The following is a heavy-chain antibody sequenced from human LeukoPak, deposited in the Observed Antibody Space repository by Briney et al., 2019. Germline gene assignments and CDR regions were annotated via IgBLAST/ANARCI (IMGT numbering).Heavy chain of an antibody. CDR3: AKGSGSSGYYSLSYLDY. CDR2: ISGGGST. J-gene: IGHJ4*02. D-gene: IGHD3-22*01. CDR1: GFTFSSYA. V-gene: IGHV3-23*01. Sequence: GGSLRLSCAASGFTFSSYAMSWVRQAPGKGLEWVSGISGGGSTYYADSVNGRFTISRDKSRNTLYLQINSLRAEDTAVYYCAKGSGSSGYYSLSYLDYWGQGTLVTVSS.